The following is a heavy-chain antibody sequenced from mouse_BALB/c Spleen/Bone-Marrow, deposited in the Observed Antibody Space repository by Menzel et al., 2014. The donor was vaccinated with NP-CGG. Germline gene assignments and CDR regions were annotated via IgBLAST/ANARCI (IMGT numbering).Heavy chain of an antibody. D-gene: IGHD2-14*01. Sequence: VQLVESGAELVRPGASVKISCKAFGYTFTNHHINWVKQRPGQGLEWIGAIDTSDDYTTYNQKFKGKATLTVDESSSTAYMQFSSLTSEDSAVYYCARSDYRYDPLAYWGQGTLVTVSA. V-gene: IGHV1S126*01. CDR2: IDTSDDYT. J-gene: IGHJ3*01. CDR3: ARSDYRYDPLAY. CDR1: GYTFTNHH.